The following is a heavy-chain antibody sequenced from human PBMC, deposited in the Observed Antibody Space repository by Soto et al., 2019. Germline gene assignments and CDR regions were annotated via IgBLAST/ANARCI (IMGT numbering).Heavy chain of an antibody. Sequence: QVQLQESGPGLVKPSETLSLTCSVSGGSVSNASFYWTWIRQAPGTGLEYIGYIFYTGVTNYNPSFSSRVTISLDTSKNHFSLKLNSMTAADTAGYYCVRVLDSGWYADLWGRGTLVTVSS. CDR3: VRVLDSGWYADL. V-gene: IGHV4-61*03. CDR2: IFYTGVT. J-gene: IGHJ2*01. CDR1: GGSVSNASFY. D-gene: IGHD1-26*01.